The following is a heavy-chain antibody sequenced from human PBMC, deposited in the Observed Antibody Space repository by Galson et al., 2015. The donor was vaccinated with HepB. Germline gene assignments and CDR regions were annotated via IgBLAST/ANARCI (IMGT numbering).Heavy chain of an antibody. J-gene: IGHJ4*02. V-gene: IGHV3-48*03. CDR2: ISSSGGTI. CDR3: ARSKSPSSPSDN. Sequence: SLILSCAASGFTFNSYEMYWVRQAPGKGLEWVSYISSSGGTIYYADSVKGRFTISRDNAKSLYLQMNSLTAEDTAVYYCARSKSPSSPSDNWGQGTLVTVSS. D-gene: IGHD6-13*01. CDR1: GFTFNSYE.